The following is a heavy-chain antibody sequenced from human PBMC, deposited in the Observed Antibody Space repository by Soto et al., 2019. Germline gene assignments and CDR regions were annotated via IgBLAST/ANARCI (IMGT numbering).Heavy chain of an antibody. D-gene: IGHD6-25*01. CDR1: GGSFSGYY. CDR3: RRAFTRAAFDY. Sequence: PPETLSLTCPVYGGSFSGYYWSWIRQLPGKWLEWIGETNRMGSTNYNPTLKSRATRSVAPSKDQLTLNRSSLTAADTPGIYWRRAFTRAAFDYWGQGTLVTVSS. CDR2: TNRMGST. V-gene: IGHV4-34*01. J-gene: IGHJ4*02.